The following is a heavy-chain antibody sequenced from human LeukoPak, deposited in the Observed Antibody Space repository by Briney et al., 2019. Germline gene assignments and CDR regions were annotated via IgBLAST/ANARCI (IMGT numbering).Heavy chain of an antibody. J-gene: IGHJ3*02. V-gene: IGHV1-2*02. D-gene: IGHD6-19*01. Sequence: ASVKVSCKASGYTFTDYYIHWVRQAPGQGLEWMGWINPNSGGTIFAQKFQGRFTMTRDTSISIANMELSSLRSDDTAVYYCARPANGWDQSGFDIWGQGTMVTVSS. CDR2: INPNSGGT. CDR1: GYTFTDYY. CDR3: ARPANGWDQSGFDI.